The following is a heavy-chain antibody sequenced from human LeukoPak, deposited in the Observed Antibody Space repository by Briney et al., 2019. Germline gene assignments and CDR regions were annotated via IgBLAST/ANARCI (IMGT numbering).Heavy chain of an antibody. D-gene: IGHD6-13*01. CDR3: ARDRDSNWYPYLDC. Sequence: PGRSLRLSCAASGFTFSSYAMHWVRQAPGKGLEWVANIKPDGSQKYYVDSVEGRFTISRDNAQNSLFLQISSLRVEDSAVYYCARDRDSNWYPYLDCWGQGTLVAVSS. J-gene: IGHJ4*02. CDR2: IKPDGSQK. CDR1: GFTFSSYA. V-gene: IGHV3-7*03.